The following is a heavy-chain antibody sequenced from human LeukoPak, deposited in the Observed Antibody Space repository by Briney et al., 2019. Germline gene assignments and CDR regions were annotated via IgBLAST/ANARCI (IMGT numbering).Heavy chain of an antibody. D-gene: IGHD1-26*01. Sequence: GGSLRLSCAASGFTFDDYAMHWVRQAPGKGLEWVSGISWNSGSIGYADSVKGRFTISRANAKNSLYMQMNSLRAEDTALYYCAKVYIVGATKSAFDIWGQGTMVTVSS. J-gene: IGHJ3*02. CDR2: ISWNSGSI. CDR1: GFTFDDYA. CDR3: AKVYIVGATKSAFDI. V-gene: IGHV3-9*01.